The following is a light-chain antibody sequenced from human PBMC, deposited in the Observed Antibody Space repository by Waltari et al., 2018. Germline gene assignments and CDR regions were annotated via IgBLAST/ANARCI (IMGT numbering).Light chain of an antibody. V-gene: IGLV2-8*01. CDR3: SSYAGSNNLGV. CDR1: SSDVGGYNY. Sequence: QSALTQPPSASGSPGQSVTISCTGTSSDVGGYNYVSWYQQHPGKAPKFMIYEVSKRPSGVPGRFSGSKSGNTASLTVSGLQAEDEADYYCSSYAGSNNLGVFGTGTKVTVL. J-gene: IGLJ1*01. CDR2: EVS.